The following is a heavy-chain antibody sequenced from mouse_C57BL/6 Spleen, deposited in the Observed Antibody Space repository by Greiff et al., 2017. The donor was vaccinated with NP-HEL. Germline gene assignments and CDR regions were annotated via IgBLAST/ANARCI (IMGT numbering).Heavy chain of an antibody. V-gene: IGHV3-6*01. D-gene: IGHD1-1*01. CDR3: ARATTVVAP. CDR2: ISYDGSN. J-gene: IGHJ4*01. CDR1: GYSITSGYY. Sequence: EVQLVESGPGLVKPSQSLSLTCSVTGYSITSGYYWNWIRQFPGNKLEWMGYISYDGSNNYNPSLKNRISITRDTSKNQFFLELNSVTTEDTATYYCARATTVVAPWGQGTSVTVSS.